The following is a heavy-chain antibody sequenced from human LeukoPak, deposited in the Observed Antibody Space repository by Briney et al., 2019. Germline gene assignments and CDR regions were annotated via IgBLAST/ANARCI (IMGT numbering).Heavy chain of an antibody. CDR1: GYTFTSYD. J-gene: IGHJ5*02. CDR3: ARGGYDFWSGYSNHNWFDP. V-gene: IGHV1-8*01. D-gene: IGHD3-3*01. CDR2: MNPNSGNT. Sequence: GASVKVSCKASGYTFTSYDINWVRQATGHGLEWMGWMNPNSGNTGYAQKFQGRVTMTRNTSISTAYMELSRLRSEDTAVYYCARGGYDFWSGYSNHNWFDPWGQGTLVTVSS.